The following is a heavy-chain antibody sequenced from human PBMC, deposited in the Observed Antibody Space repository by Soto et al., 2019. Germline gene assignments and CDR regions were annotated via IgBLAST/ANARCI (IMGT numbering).Heavy chain of an antibody. CDR1: GYTFTSYD. Sequence: GASVKVSCKASGYTFTSYDINWVRQATGQGLEWMGWMNPNSGNTGYAQKFQGRVTMTRNTSISTAYMELSSLRSEDTAVYYCARGLVVPPQYYYYDGMDVWGQGTTVTVSS. V-gene: IGHV1-8*01. CDR3: ARGLVVPPQYYYYDGMDV. D-gene: IGHD2-8*02. J-gene: IGHJ6*02. CDR2: MNPNSGNT.